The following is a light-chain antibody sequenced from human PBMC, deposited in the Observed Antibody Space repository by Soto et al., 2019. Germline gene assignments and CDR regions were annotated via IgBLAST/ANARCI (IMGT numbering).Light chain of an antibody. CDR3: QQYNNWPPWT. J-gene: IGKJ1*01. V-gene: IGKV3D-15*01. Sequence: EIVLTQSPATLSLSPGERATLSCRASHSVSSYLAWYQQKPGQAPRLLIYGASTRATGIPARFSGSGSGTEFTLTISSLQSEDFAVYYCQQYNNWPPWTFGQGTKVDI. CDR1: HSVSSY. CDR2: GAS.